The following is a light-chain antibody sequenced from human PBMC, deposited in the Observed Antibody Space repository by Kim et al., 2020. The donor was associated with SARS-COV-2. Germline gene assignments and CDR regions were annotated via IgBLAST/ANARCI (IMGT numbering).Light chain of an antibody. V-gene: IGLV2-8*01. CDR2: EVT. CDR3: SSYAGDNNGV. CDR1: SSDVGDYNY. J-gene: IGLJ3*02. Sequence: QSALTQPPSASGSPGQSVTISCTGTSSDVGDYNYVSWYQQHPGKAPKLMIYEVTKRPSGVPDRFSGSKSGNTASLTVSGLQADDEADYYCSSYAGDNNGVFGGGTQLTVL.